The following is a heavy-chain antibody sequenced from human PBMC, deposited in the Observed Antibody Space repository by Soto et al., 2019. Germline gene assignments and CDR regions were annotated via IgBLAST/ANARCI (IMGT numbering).Heavy chain of an antibody. CDR3: ARGAVDTAMVTLDY. CDR1: GFTFSSYA. Sequence: GGSLRLSCAASGFTFSSYAMHWVRQAPGKGLEWVAVISYDGSNKYYADSVKGRFTISRDNSKNTLYLQMNSLRAEDTAVYYCARGAVDTAMVTLDYWGQGTLVTVSS. D-gene: IGHD5-18*01. CDR2: ISYDGSNK. V-gene: IGHV3-30*04. J-gene: IGHJ4*02.